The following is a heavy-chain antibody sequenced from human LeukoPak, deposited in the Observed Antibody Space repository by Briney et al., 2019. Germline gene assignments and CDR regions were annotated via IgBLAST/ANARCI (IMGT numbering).Heavy chain of an antibody. CDR1: DGSISSGDYY. V-gene: IGHV4-30-4*08. Sequence: SQTLSLTCTVSDGSISSGDYYWSWIRQPPGKGLEWIGYIYYSGSTYYNPSLKSRVTISVDTSKNQFSLKLSSVTAADTAVYYCARVTAGDYFDYWGQGTLVTVSS. CDR3: ARVTAGDYFDY. J-gene: IGHJ4*02. D-gene: IGHD2-21*02. CDR2: IYYSGST.